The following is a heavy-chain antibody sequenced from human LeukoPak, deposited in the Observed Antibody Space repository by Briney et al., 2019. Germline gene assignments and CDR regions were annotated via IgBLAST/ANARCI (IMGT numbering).Heavy chain of an antibody. CDR1: GFIFSSYG. Sequence: GGSLRLSCAASGFIFSSYGMHWVRQAPGKGLEWVAFIRYDGSNKYYADSVKGRFTISRDNSKNTLYLQMNSLRAEDTAVYYCAKDQVGYSSGWYIYYWGQGTLVTVSS. J-gene: IGHJ4*02. CDR3: AKDQVGYSSGWYIYY. D-gene: IGHD6-19*01. V-gene: IGHV3-30*02. CDR2: IRYDGSNK.